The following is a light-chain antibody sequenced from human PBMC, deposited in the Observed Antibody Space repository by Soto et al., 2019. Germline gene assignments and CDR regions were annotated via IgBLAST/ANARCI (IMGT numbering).Light chain of an antibody. J-gene: IGKJ1*01. Sequence: EILLKPSPATLSFSPGEAATLSCRACRSVSNYLAWYQQKPGQAPRLLIYDASSRATGIPDRFSGSGSGTDFTLTIRRLEPEDFAVYYCQQYGSSPQTFGQGTKVDIK. CDR2: DAS. CDR1: RSVSNY. V-gene: IGKV3-20*01. CDR3: QQYGSSPQT.